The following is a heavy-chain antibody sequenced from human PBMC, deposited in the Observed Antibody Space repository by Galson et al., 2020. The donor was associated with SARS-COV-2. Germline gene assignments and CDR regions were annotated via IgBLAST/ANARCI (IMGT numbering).Heavy chain of an antibody. J-gene: IGHJ4*02. CDR2: INPSGGST. D-gene: IGHD3-22*01. CDR3: ARDGRGRNYYYDSSGDLFPYFDY. CDR1: GYTFTSYY. Sequence: ASVKVSCKASGYTFTSYYMHWVRQAPGQGLEWMGIINPSGGSTSYAQKFQGRVTMTRDTSTSTVYMELSSLRSEDTAVYYCARDGRGRNYYYDSSGDLFPYFDYWGQGTLVTVSS. V-gene: IGHV1-46*01.